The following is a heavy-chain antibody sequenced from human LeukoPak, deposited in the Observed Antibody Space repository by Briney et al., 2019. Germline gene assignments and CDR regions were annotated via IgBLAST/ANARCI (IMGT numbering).Heavy chain of an antibody. D-gene: IGHD2-2*01. V-gene: IGHV3-20*04. J-gene: IGHJ6*03. CDR1: GFTFDDYG. Sequence: GGSLRLSCAASGFTFDDYGMSWLRQAPGKGLEWVSGINWNGGGTGYADSVKGRFTISRDNAKNSLYLQMNSLRAEDTALYYGVREVVVPPGYYYYYMDAWGKGTTVTVSS. CDR3: VREVVVPPGYYYYYMDA. CDR2: INWNGGGT.